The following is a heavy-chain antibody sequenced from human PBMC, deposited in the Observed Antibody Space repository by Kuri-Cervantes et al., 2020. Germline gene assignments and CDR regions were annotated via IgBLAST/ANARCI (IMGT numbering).Heavy chain of an antibody. CDR3: AVKGYSYGTHYYYGMDV. J-gene: IGHJ6*02. CDR2: IYPGDSDT. CDR1: GYSFTSYW. Sequence: GESLKISCKGSGYSFTSYWIVWVRQMPGKGLEWMGIIYPGDSDTRYSPSFQGQVTISADKSISTAYLQWSSLKASDTAMYYCAVKGYSYGTHYYYGMDVWGQGTTVTVSS. D-gene: IGHD5-18*01. V-gene: IGHV5-51*01.